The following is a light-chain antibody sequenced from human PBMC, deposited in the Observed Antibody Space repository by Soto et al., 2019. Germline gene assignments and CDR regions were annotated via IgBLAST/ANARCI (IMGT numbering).Light chain of an antibody. CDR2: EVA. J-gene: IGLJ3*02. V-gene: IGLV2-14*01. Sequence: QSALTQPNSVSGSPGQSITISCTGTSSDVGSYNFVSWFQQHAGKAPKLIIYEVANRPSGVSYRFSASKSGNTASLTISGLQAEDEADYYCTSFTTTNTWVFGGGTKLTVL. CDR3: TSFTTTNTWV. CDR1: SSDVGSYNF.